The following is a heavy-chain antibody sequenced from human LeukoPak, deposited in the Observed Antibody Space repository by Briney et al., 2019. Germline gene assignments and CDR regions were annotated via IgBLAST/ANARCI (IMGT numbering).Heavy chain of an antibody. CDR2: INHSGST. J-gene: IGHJ3*02. Sequence: SETLSLTCAVYGGSFSGYYRSWIRQPPGKGLEWIGEINHSGSTNYNPSLKSRVTISVDTSKNQFSLKLSSVTAADTAVYYCARGDLTIFGVVNDAFDIWGQGTVVTVSS. V-gene: IGHV4-34*01. CDR1: GGSFSGYY. CDR3: ARGDLTIFGVVNDAFDI. D-gene: IGHD3-3*01.